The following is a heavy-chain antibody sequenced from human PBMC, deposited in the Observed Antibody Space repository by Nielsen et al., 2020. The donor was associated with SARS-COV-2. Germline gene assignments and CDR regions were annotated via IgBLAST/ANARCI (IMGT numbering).Heavy chain of an antibody. D-gene: IGHD1-26*01. Sequence: SVKVSCKASGYTFTSYGISWVRQAPGQGLEWMGRIIPILGIANYAQKFQGRVTMTRDTSTSTVYMELSSLRSEDTAVYYCAREENSGPLMGRYGMDVWGQGTTVTVSS. CDR2: IIPILGIA. CDR1: GYTFTSYG. CDR3: AREENSGPLMGRYGMDV. J-gene: IGHJ6*02. V-gene: IGHV1-69*04.